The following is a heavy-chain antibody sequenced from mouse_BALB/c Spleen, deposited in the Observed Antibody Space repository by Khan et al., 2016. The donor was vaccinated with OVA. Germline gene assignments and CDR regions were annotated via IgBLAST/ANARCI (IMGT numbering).Heavy chain of an antibody. V-gene: IGHV14-1*02. CDR1: GFNIKDYY. CDR2: TDPENGET. Sequence: VQLQQPGAEVVRPGALVKLSCKASGFNIKDYYMHWVKQRPEQGLEWIGWTDPENGETVYDPKFQDKASITADTSSNTAYLQLSSLTSEDTAVYDCARSGYFAGFTYWGQGTLVTVSA. J-gene: IGHJ3*01. CDR3: ARSGYFAGFTY.